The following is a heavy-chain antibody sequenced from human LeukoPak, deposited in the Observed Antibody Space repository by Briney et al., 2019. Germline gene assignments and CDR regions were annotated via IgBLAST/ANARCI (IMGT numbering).Heavy chain of an antibody. Sequence: PSETLSLTCTVSGGSISSGGYYWSWIRQHPGKGLEWIGYIYYSGSTYYNPSLKSRVTISVDTSKNQFSLKLSSVTAADTAVYYCARVRIYSYGPEAIFDYWGQGTLSPSPQ. CDR2: IYYSGST. CDR1: GGSISSGGYY. J-gene: IGHJ4*02. V-gene: IGHV4-31*03. D-gene: IGHD5-18*01. CDR3: ARVRIYSYGPEAIFDY.